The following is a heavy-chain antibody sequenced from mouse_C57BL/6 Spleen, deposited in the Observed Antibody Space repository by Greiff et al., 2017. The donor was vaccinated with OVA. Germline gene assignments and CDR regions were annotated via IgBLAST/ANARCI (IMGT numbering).Heavy chain of an antibody. CDR1: GYSITSGYY. Sequence: EVQRVESGPGLVKPSQSLSLPCSVPGYSITSGYYWNWIRQFPGNKLEWMGYISYDGSNNYNPSRKNRLSITRDTSKNQLFLKLNPVTTEATATYYCARGEPTVRYFYVWGTGTTVTVSS. J-gene: IGHJ1*03. V-gene: IGHV3-6*01. D-gene: IGHD1-1*01. CDR2: ISYDGSN. CDR3: ARGEPTVRYFYV.